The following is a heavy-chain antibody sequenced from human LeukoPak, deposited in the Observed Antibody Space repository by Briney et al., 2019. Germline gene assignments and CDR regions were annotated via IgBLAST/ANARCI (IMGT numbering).Heavy chain of an antibody. V-gene: IGHV3-74*01. D-gene: IGHD3-10*01. CDR2: ISDDGTTT. CDR3: ARDSRYHSGWGSYQPYWFDP. Sequence: GGSLRLSCAASGFTFNLYWIHWVRQPPGKGLEWLSRISDDGTTTNYADSVKGRFTISRDNAKNTLYLQMHSLRDDDTAVYYCARDSRYHSGWGSYQPYWFDPWGQGTLVTVSS. CDR1: GFTFNLYW. J-gene: IGHJ5*02.